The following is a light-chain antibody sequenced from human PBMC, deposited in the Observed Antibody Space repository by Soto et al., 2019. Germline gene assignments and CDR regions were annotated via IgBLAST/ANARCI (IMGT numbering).Light chain of an antibody. CDR2: EVS. Sequence: QSALTQPASVSGSPGQSITISGTGTSSDVGGYNYVSWYQQHPGKAPKLMIYEVSNRPSGVSNRFSGSKSGNTASLTISGLQAEDEADYYCSSYTSSSTPGVFGTGTKLTVL. CDR1: SSDVGGYNY. CDR3: SSYTSSSTPGV. J-gene: IGLJ1*01. V-gene: IGLV2-14*01.